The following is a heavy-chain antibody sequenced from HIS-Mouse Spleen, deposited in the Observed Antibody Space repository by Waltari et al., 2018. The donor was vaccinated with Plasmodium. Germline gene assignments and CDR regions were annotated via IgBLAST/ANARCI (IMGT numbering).Heavy chain of an antibody. CDR3: ASSWYWYFDL. D-gene: IGHD6-13*01. J-gene: IGHJ2*01. CDR2: IKQDGSEK. V-gene: IGHV3-7*01. Sequence: EVQLVESGGGLVQPGGSVRLSCAASGFTFGSYWMSWVRQAPGKGLGWVDNIKQDGSEKYYGDSVKGRFTISRDNAKNSLYLQMNSLRAEDTAVYYCASSWYWYFDLWGRGTLVTVSS. CDR1: GFTFGSYW.